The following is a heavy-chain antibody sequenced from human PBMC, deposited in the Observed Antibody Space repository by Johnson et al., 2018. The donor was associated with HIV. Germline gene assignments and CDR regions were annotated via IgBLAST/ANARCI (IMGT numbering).Heavy chain of an antibody. CDR2: FYSGGST. CDR1: GFTVSSNY. Sequence: VQLVETGGGLIQPGGSLRVSCAASGFTVSSNYMSWVRQAPGKGLEWVSGFYSGGSTYYADSVKGRFIISRDNSKNSLYLQMNSLRAEDTALYYCAKDGKAAAGTLGDPQSAFDIWGQGTMVTVSS. J-gene: IGHJ3*02. D-gene: IGHD6-13*01. CDR3: AKDGKAAAGTLGDPQSAFDI. V-gene: IGHV3-53*05.